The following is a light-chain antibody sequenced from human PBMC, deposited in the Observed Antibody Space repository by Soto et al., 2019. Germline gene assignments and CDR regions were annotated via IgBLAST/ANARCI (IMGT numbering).Light chain of an antibody. CDR1: RSTIGDNY. Sequence: QSVLTQPPSVSAAPGQRVTISCSGSRSTIGDNYVSWFQQLLGAAPQLLIHENHKRPSGIPDRFSGSKSRTSATLGITGLQTGDEADYYCGTWDNHLSVVFGGGTKVTVL. CDR3: GTWDNHLSVV. CDR2: ENH. J-gene: IGLJ2*01. V-gene: IGLV1-51*02.